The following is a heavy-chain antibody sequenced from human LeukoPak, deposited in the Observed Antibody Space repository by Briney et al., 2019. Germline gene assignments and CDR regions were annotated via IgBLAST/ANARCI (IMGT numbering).Heavy chain of an antibody. CDR2: IYTSGST. CDR3: ARSGGWLRYYYYGMDV. CDR1: GGSISSGSYY. J-gene: IGHJ6*02. Sequence: SQTLSLTCTASGGSISSGSYYWSWIRQPAGKGLEWIGRIYTSGSTNYNPSLKSRVTISVDTSKNQFSLKLSSVTAADTAVYYCARSGGWLRYYYYGMDVWGHGTTVTVSS. D-gene: IGHD5-12*01. V-gene: IGHV4-61*02.